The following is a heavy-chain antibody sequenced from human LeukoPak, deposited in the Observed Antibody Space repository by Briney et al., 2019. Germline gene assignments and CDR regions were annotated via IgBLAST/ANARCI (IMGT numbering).Heavy chain of an antibody. D-gene: IGHD3-22*01. V-gene: IGHV1-2*02. Sequence: ASVKVSCKASGYTFTGYYMHWVRQAPGQGLEWMGWINPNSGGTNYAQKFQGRVTMTRDTSISTAYMELSNLRSDDPAVYFCARGDLTKILEVTEYYFDYWGQGTLVTVSS. CDR3: ARGDLTKILEVTEYYFDY. J-gene: IGHJ4*02. CDR2: INPNSGGT. CDR1: GYTFTGYY.